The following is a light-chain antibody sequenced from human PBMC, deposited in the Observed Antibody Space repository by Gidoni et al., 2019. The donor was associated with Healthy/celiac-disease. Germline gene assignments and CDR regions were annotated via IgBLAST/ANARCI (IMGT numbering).Light chain of an antibody. V-gene: IGKV3-15*01. Sequence: EIVMTQSPATLSVSPWERATLSCRASQSVSSNLAWYQQKPGQAPRLLIYGASTRATGIPARFRGSGSGTELTLTISSLQSEDFAVYYCQQYNNWPQTFGQGTKLEIK. CDR3: QQYNNWPQT. J-gene: IGKJ2*01. CDR1: QSVSSN. CDR2: GAS.